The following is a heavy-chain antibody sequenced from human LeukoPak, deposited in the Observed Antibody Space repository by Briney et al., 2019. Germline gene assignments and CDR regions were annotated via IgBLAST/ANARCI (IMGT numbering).Heavy chain of an antibody. CDR3: ARIERGYSYGHFRRGYYYYYYMDV. Sequence: SGPTLVKPTQTLTLTCTFSGFSLSTSGMCVSWVRQPPGEALEWLALIDWDDDKYYSTSLKTRLTISKDTSKNQVVLTMTNMDPVDTATYYCARIERGYSYGHFRRGYYYYYYMDVWGKGTTVTVSS. V-gene: IGHV2-70*20. D-gene: IGHD5-18*01. CDR2: IDWDDDK. J-gene: IGHJ6*03. CDR1: GFSLSTSGMC.